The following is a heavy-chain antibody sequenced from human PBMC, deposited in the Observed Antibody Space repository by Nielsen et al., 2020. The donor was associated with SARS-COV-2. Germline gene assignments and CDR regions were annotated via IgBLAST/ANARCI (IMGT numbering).Heavy chain of an antibody. CDR2: INPSGGST. J-gene: IGHJ6*02. Sequence: ASVQVSCKASGYTFTSYYMHWVRPAPGQGLEWMGIINPSGGSTSYAQKFQGRVTMTRDTSTSTVYMELSSLRSEDTAVYYCARSHCSGGSCKPYFVPESAYYYYGMDVWGQGTTVTVSS. CDR1: GYTFTSYY. CDR3: ARSHCSGGSCKPYFVPESAYYYYGMDV. D-gene: IGHD2-15*01. V-gene: IGHV1-46*01.